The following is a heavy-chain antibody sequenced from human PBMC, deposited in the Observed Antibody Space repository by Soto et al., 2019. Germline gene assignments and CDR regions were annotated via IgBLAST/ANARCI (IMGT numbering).Heavy chain of an antibody. V-gene: IGHV1-8*01. CDR2: INPNADKT. Sequence: QVQLVQSGAEVKKPGASVKVSCKTSGYTLTTYDINWVRQATGQWLEWMGWINPNADKTGFAQKFQGRVTMTRDTSINTVYVELNNLRSEDTAVYYCARQRRGSWYYFDHWGQGTLVTVSS. CDR3: ARQRRGSWYYFDH. CDR1: GYTLTTYD. J-gene: IGHJ4*02. D-gene: IGHD3-16*01.